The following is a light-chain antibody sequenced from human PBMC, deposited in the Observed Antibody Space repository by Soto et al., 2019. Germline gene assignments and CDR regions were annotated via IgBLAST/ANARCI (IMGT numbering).Light chain of an antibody. CDR3: QQSYSTLFT. Sequence: DIQMTQSPSSLSASVGDRVTITCRASQTIIRYLNWYQQKPGRAPNLLIYAASSLQSGVPSRFSGSGSGTEFTLNISSLQPEDFGTYYCQQSYSTLFTFGPGTKVEIK. CDR1: QTIIRY. J-gene: IGKJ3*01. V-gene: IGKV1-39*01. CDR2: AAS.